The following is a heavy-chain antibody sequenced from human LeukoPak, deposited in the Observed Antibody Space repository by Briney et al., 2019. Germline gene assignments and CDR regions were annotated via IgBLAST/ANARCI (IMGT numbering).Heavy chain of an antibody. D-gene: IGHD3-10*01. Sequence: ASVKVSCKASGYTFTGYYMHWVRQAPGQGLEWMGWINPNSGGTNYAQKFQGRVTMTRDTSISTAYMELSRLKSDDTAVYYCARARVQGKNWFDPWGQGTLVTVSS. CDR3: ARARVQGKNWFDP. J-gene: IGHJ5*02. CDR2: INPNSGGT. V-gene: IGHV1-2*02. CDR1: GYTFTGYY.